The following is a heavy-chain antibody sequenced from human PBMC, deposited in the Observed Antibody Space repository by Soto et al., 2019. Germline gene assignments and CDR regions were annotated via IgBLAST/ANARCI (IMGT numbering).Heavy chain of an antibody. CDR3: ARDGDHDYFYGMDI. V-gene: IGHV4-59*01. D-gene: IGHD7-27*01. J-gene: IGHJ6*02. Sequence: LQESVPGLVKASETLSLSCSVSFGPMRGYYWSWIRQPPGKGLEWIANIFYNGGANYNASLRSRVTISVDKSKNSFSLRLTSVTPADTAVYYCARDGDHDYFYGMDIWGQGTTVTVS. CDR2: IFYNGGA. CDR1: FGPMRGYY.